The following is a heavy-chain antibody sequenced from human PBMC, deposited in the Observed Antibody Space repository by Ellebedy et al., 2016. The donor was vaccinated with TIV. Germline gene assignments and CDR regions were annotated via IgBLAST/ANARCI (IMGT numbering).Heavy chain of an antibody. CDR1: GGSFSGYY. CDR3: ARGMTIFGWNWFNP. V-gene: IGHV4-34*01. Sequence: GSLRLXXAVYGGSFSGYYWSWIRQPPGKGLEWIGEINHSGSTNYNPSLKSRVTISVDTSKNQFSLKLSSVTAADTAVYYCARGMTIFGWNWFNPWGQGTPVTVSS. J-gene: IGHJ5*02. D-gene: IGHD3-3*01. CDR2: INHSGST.